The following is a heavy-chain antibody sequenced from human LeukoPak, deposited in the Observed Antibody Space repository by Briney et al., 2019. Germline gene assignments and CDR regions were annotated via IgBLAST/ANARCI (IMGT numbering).Heavy chain of an antibody. CDR1: EFTFSRYA. CDR2: IYYSGST. CDR3: ARGVLGYYYDSSGYYYVDPAGYFDY. Sequence: GSLRLSCTASEFTFSRYAMSWIRQPPGKGLEWIGSIYYSGSTYYNPSLKSRVTISVDTSKNQFSLKLSSVTAADTAVYYCARGVLGYYYDSSGYYYVDPAGYFDYWGQGTLVTVSS. D-gene: IGHD3-22*01. V-gene: IGHV4-39*07. J-gene: IGHJ4*02.